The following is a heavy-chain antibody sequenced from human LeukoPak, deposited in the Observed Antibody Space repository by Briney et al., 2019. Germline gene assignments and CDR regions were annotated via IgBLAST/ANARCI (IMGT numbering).Heavy chain of an antibody. D-gene: IGHD3-10*01. CDR1: GFTFSSYW. CDR2: INTDGSST. J-gene: IGHJ4*02. CDR3: AKETYYYGSGSYYPLDY. Sequence: GGSLRLSCAASGFTFSSYWMHWVRQAPGKGLVWVSRINTDGSSTSYADSVKGRFTISRDNAKNTLYLQMNSLRAEDTAVYYCAKETYYYGSGSYYPLDYWGQGTLVTVSS. V-gene: IGHV3-74*01.